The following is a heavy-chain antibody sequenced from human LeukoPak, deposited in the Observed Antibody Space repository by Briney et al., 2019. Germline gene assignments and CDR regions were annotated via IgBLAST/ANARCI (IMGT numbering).Heavy chain of an antibody. Sequence: ASVKVSCKASGYTFTSYGSSWVRQAPGQGLEWMGWISAYNGNTNYAQKLQGRVTMTTDTSTSTAYMEMRSLRSDDTAVYYCARVVRAAEFDYWGQGTLITVSS. CDR3: ARVVRAAEFDY. J-gene: IGHJ4*02. V-gene: IGHV1-18*01. D-gene: IGHD6-13*01. CDR2: ISAYNGNT. CDR1: GYTFTSYG.